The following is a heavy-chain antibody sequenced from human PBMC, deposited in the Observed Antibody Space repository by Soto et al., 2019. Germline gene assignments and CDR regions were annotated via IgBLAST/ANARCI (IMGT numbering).Heavy chain of an antibody. V-gene: IGHV4-39*01. CDR1: GGSISSSSYY. J-gene: IGHJ5*02. CDR2: IYYSGST. CDR3: ASPRIAFYNWFDP. D-gene: IGHD3-3*02. Sequence: QLQLQESGPGLVKPSETLSLTCTVSGGSISSSSYYWGWIRQPPGKGLEWIGSIYYSGSTYYNPSPKSRVPISVDPSKNQFPLKLSSVTAAVTAVYYCASPRIAFYNWFDPWGPGTLVTVSS.